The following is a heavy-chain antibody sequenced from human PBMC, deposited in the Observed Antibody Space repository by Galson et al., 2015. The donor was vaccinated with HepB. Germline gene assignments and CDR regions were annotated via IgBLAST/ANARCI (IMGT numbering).Heavy chain of an antibody. D-gene: IGHD1-26*01. CDR3: GRDLGGREDM. CDR2: IRTVGSIT. J-gene: IGHJ3*02. V-gene: IGHV3-74*01. Sequence: SLRLSCAASGFTFSRYWMHWVRQAPGKGLVWVAHIRTVGSITSYSDSVKGRFTISRDNAKNTLYLQMDSLRVEDTAVYYCGRDLGGREDMWGQGTMVTVSS. CDR1: GFTFSRYW.